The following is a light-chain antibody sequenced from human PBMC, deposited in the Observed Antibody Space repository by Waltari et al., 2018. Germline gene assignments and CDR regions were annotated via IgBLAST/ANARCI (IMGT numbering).Light chain of an antibody. CDR3: CSYAGLGIYV. V-gene: IGLV2-23*02. Sequence: QSGLTQPASVSGSPGQSITVSCTGTSSDVGNYNLVSWYEQYPGKAPKLMVYEVTTGTSGVSERFSGSKSGNTASLTISGLQSEDEADYYCCSYAGLGIYVFGTGTKVTVL. CDR2: EVT. J-gene: IGLJ1*01. CDR1: SSDVGNYNL.